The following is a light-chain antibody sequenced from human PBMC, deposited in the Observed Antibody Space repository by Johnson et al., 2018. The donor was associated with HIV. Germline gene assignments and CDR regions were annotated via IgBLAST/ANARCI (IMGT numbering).Light chain of an antibody. CDR3: GTWDNGLSAGGYV. CDR2: ANN. J-gene: IGLJ1*01. V-gene: IGLV1-51*02. CDR1: SSNIGNNL. Sequence: QPVLTQPPSVSAPPGQKVTISCSGSSSNIGNNLASWYQQLPGTAPKLLIYANNKRPSGIPDRFSGSKSGTSATLGITGLQTGDEADYYCGTWDNGLSAGGYVFGTGTKVTVL.